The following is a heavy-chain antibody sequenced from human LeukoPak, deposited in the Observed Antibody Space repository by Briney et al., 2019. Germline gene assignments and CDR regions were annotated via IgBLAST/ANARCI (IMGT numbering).Heavy chain of an antibody. D-gene: IGHD3-3*01. CDR3: ASFDWFDP. CDR2: ISDSGGST. J-gene: IGHJ5*02. Sequence: PGGSLRLSCAASGFTFSSYAVSWVRQAPGRGLAWVSAISDSGGSTQYADSVKGRFIISRDNSKNTLYLQMNSLRAEDTAVYYCASFDWFDPWGQGTLVTVSS. V-gene: IGHV3-23*01. CDR1: GFTFSSYA.